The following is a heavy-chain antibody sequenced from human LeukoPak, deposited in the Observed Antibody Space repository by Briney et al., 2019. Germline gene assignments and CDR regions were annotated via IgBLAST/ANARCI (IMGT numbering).Heavy chain of an antibody. D-gene: IGHD3-9*01. CDR1: GGSISSSNW. CDR3: ARGAGPYYDIRHFDY. CDR2: IYHSGST. Sequence: SGTLSLTCAVSGGSISSSNWWSWVRQPPGKGLEWNGEIYHSGSTNYNPSLKSRVTISVDTSKNQFSLKVSSVTAADTAVYYCARGAGPYYDIRHFDYWGQGTLVTVSS. J-gene: IGHJ4*02. V-gene: IGHV4-4*02.